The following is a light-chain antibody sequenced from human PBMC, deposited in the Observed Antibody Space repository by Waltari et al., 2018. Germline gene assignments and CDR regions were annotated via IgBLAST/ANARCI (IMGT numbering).Light chain of an antibody. V-gene: IGLV3-25*03. CDR1: ALPKQY. CDR2: KDS. J-gene: IGLJ2*01. CDR3: QSSDSSGTSLV. Sequence: SYELTQPPSVSVSPGQTARITCPGDALPKQYAYWYQQKPGQAPVMVIYKDSERASVNPERFSGSSSGTTVTLTISGVQAEDEADYYCQSSDSSGTSLVFGGGTKLTVL.